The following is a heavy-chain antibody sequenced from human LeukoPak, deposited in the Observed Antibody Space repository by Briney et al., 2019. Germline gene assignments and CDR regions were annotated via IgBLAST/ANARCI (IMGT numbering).Heavy chain of an antibody. Sequence: ASVKVSCKASGYTFDNFYIHWVRQAPGQGPEWMGWINGNDGSTNYAQKFQGRVTMTRVTAISTVYMDLSGLRPDDTAIYYCARDEGSTYNQLDYWGQGPLVTVSS. CDR1: GYTFDNFY. CDR2: INGNDGST. CDR3: ARDEGSTYNQLDY. D-gene: IGHD1-14*01. J-gene: IGHJ4*02. V-gene: IGHV1-2*02.